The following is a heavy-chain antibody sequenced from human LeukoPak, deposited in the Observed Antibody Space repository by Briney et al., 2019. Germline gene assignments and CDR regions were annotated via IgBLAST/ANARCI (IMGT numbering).Heavy chain of an antibody. D-gene: IGHD3-3*01. CDR1: GFTFSAYI. V-gene: IGHV3-21*01. Sequence: PGGSLRLSCAASGFTFSAYIMNWVRQAPGKGLEWVSCISSSSSYIYYADSVKGRFTISRDNPQNSLYLQMSSLRAEDTAMYYCARAWRGSYVFDYWGQGTLVTVSS. J-gene: IGHJ4*02. CDR3: ARAWRGSYVFDY. CDR2: ISSSSSYI.